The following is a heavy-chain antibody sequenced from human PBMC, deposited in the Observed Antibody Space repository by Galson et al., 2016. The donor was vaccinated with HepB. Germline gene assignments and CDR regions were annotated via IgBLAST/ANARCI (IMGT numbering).Heavy chain of an antibody. D-gene: IGHD1/OR15-1a*01. V-gene: IGHV3-7*01. CDR2: INQYGSKK. CDR1: GFTFNGYW. CDR3: AREGTGGSDY. J-gene: IGHJ4*02. Sequence: SLRLSCAASGFTFNGYWMSWVRQAPGKGLEWVANINQYGSKKEYVDAVKGRFTISRDNAKNSLYLQMNSLRAEDTAVYHCAREGTGGSDYWGRGTLVTVSS.